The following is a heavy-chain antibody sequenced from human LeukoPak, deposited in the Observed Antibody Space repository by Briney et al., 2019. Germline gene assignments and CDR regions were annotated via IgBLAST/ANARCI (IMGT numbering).Heavy chain of an antibody. CDR1: GGTFSSYA. J-gene: IGHJ4*02. Sequence: SVKVSCKAPGGTFSSYAISWVRQAPGQGLEWMGGIIPIFGTANYAQKFQGRVTITTDESTSTAYMELSSLRSEDTAVYYCARDDLDSSSWYGYWGQGTLVTVSS. CDR3: ARDDLDSSSWYGY. CDR2: IIPIFGTA. V-gene: IGHV1-69*05. D-gene: IGHD6-13*01.